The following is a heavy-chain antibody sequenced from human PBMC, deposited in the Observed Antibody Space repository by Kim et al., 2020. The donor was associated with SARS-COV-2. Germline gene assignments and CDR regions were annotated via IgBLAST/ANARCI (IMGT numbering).Heavy chain of an antibody. D-gene: IGHD3-22*01. Sequence: ASVKVSCKASGYTFTSSGISWVRQAPGQGLEWMGWISAYNGNTNYAQKLQGRVTMTTDTSTSTAYMELRSLRSDDTAVYYCARGRYYYDSSGYYFPNDYWVQGTLVTVPS. CDR2: ISAYNGNT. V-gene: IGHV1-18*01. CDR3: ARGRYYYDSSGYYFPNDY. J-gene: IGHJ4*02. CDR1: GYTFTSSG.